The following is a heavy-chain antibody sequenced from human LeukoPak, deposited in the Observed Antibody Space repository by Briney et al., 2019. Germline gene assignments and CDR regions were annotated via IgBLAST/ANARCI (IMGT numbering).Heavy chain of an antibody. CDR1: GFTFDDYA. D-gene: IGHD3-22*01. CDR3: AKEGGYYYDSSGYYYVY. J-gene: IGHJ4*02. CDR2: ISWNSGSI. V-gene: IGHV3-9*01. Sequence: GGSLRLSCAASGFTFDDYAMHWVRHAPGKGLEWVSGISWNSGSIGYADSVKGRFTISRDNAKNSLYLQMNSLRAEDTALYYCAKEGGYYYDSSGYYYVYWGQGTLVTVSS.